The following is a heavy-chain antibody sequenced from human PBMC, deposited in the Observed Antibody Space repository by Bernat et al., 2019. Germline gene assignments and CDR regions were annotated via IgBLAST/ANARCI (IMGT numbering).Heavy chain of an antibody. CDR2: ISYDGSNI. CDR3: ARESSSWPVGALDY. CDR1: GFTFSSYA. Sequence: QVQLVESGGGVVQPGRSLRLSCAASGFTFSSYAMHWVRQAPGKGLEWVAVISYDGSNIYYADSVKGRFTISRDNSKNTLYLQMNSLRAEDTAVYYCARESSSWPVGALDYWGQGTLVTVSS. D-gene: IGHD6-13*01. V-gene: IGHV3-30*01. J-gene: IGHJ4*02.